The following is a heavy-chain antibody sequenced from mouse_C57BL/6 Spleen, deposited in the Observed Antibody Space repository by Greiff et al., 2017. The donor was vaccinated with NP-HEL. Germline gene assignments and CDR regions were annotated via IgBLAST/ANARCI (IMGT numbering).Heavy chain of an antibody. J-gene: IGHJ4*01. Sequence: QVQLQQSGAELAKPGASVKLSCKASGYTFTSYWMHWVKQRPGQGLEWIGYINPSSGYTKYNQKFKDKATLIADKSSSTAYMQLSSLTYEDSAVYYCARPYYDYDAGLSMDYWGQGTSVTVSS. CDR3: ARPYYDYDAGLSMDY. CDR2: INPSSGYT. CDR1: GYTFTSYW. D-gene: IGHD2-4*01. V-gene: IGHV1-7*01.